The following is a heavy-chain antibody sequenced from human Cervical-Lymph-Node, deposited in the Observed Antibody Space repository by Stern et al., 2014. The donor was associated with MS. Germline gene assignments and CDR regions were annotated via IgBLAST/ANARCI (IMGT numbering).Heavy chain of an antibody. CDR1: GFTFSNYG. CDR3: ARGPLYCSGTNCYLADLDS. V-gene: IGHV3-33*01. Sequence: MQLVESGGGVVQPGKSLRLSCAASGFTFSNYGMHWVRQAPGKGLEWVAIIWFDGSNKYYADSVKGRFTISRDNSKNTLYLQMDSLRAEDTAVYYCARGPLYCSGTNCYLADLDSWGQGTLVIVSS. D-gene: IGHD2-2*01. J-gene: IGHJ4*02. CDR2: IWFDGSNK.